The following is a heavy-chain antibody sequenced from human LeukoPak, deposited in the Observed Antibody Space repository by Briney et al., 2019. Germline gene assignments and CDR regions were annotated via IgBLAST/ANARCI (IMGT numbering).Heavy chain of an antibody. J-gene: IGHJ4*02. CDR3: ATLGYCSSTSCYPQTNSVDY. CDR1: GGTFSSYA. Sequence: SVKVSCKASGGTFSSYAISWVRQDPGQGLEWMGGIIPIFGTANYAQKFRGRVTITADKSTSTAYMELSSLRSEDTAVYYCATLGYCSSTSCYPQTNSVDYWGQGTLVTVSS. D-gene: IGHD2-2*01. V-gene: IGHV1-69*06. CDR2: IIPIFGTA.